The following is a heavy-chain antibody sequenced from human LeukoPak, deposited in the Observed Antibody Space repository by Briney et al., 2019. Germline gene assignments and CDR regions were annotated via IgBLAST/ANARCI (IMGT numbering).Heavy chain of an antibody. V-gene: IGHV3-33*01. Sequence: GGSLRLSCAASGFTFSSYGMHWVRQAPGKGLEWVAVIWYDGSNKYYADSVKGRFTISRDNSKNTLYLQMNSLRAEDTAVYYCARTGSYLGAFDIWGQGTVVTVSS. CDR1: GFTFSSYG. D-gene: IGHD3-10*01. J-gene: IGHJ3*02. CDR2: IWYDGSNK. CDR3: ARTGSYLGAFDI.